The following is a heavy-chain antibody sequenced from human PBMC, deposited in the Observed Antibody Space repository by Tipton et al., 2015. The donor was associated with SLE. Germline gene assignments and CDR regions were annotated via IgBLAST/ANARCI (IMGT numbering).Heavy chain of an antibody. D-gene: IGHD3-22*01. CDR2: LKHGTVT. CDR3: ARISKWLLPHLDY. V-gene: IGHV4-34*01. J-gene: IGHJ4*02. CDR1: GVSLSDYF. Sequence: TLSLTCPVFGVSLSDYFWSWIRQPPGKGLEWIGELKHGTVTNYNPSLTSRVTISADTSENYLSLKLISVTAADTAVYYCARISKWLLPHLDYWGQGTLVTVSS.